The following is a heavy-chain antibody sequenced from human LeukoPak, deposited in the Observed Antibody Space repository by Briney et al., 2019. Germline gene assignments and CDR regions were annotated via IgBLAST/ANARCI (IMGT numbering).Heavy chain of an antibody. D-gene: IGHD6-6*01. J-gene: IGHJ3*01. CDR1: GFTFSGFW. CDR2: INSDGSEG. CDR3: ARSSYSSSSSV. Sequence: GGSLRLSCAVSGFTFSGFWMSWSRQAPGKGLEWVASINSDGSEGYYADVVKGRFTISRDNAKNSLYLQINSLRAEDTAVYYCARSSYSSSSSVWGQGTMVTVSS. V-gene: IGHV3-7*03.